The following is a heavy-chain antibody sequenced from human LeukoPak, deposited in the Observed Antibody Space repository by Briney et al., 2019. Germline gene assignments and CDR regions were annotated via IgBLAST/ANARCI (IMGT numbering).Heavy chain of an antibody. CDR2: IYYSGST. Sequence: SETLSLACTVSGGSISSYYWSWIRQPPGKGLEWIGYIYYSGSTNYNPSLKSRVTISVDTSKNQFSLKLSSVTAADTAVYYCARSSDGYHLDYWGQGILVTVSS. CDR3: ARSSDGYHLDY. CDR1: GGSISSYY. V-gene: IGHV4-59*01. D-gene: IGHD5-18*01. J-gene: IGHJ4*02.